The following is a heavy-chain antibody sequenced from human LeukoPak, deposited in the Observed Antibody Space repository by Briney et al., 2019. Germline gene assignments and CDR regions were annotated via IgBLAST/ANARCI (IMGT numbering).Heavy chain of an antibody. CDR1: GFTFSSYA. J-gene: IGHJ3*02. CDR2: ISGSGGST. Sequence: PGGSLRLSCAASGFTFSSYAMSWVRQAPGKGLEWVSAISGSGGSTYYADSVKGRFTISRDNSKNTLYLQMNSLRAEDTAVYYCARDVGIAVAGDAFDIWGQGTMVTVSS. V-gene: IGHV3-23*01. CDR3: ARDVGIAVAGDAFDI. D-gene: IGHD6-19*01.